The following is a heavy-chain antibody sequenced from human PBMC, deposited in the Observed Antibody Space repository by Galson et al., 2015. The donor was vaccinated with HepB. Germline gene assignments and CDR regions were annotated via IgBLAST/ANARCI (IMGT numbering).Heavy chain of an antibody. CDR3: AKDDRAVTPRGAFYYYMDV. V-gene: IGHV3-30*18. Sequence: SLRLSCAASGFTFSSYGMHWVRQAPGKGLEWVAVILHDGSNKYYADSVKGRFTISRDNSKSTLNLQMNSLRPEDTAVYYCAKDDRAVTPRGAFYYYMDVWGQGTLVTVSS. J-gene: IGHJ6*03. CDR1: GFTFSSYG. D-gene: IGHD4-17*01. CDR2: ILHDGSNK.